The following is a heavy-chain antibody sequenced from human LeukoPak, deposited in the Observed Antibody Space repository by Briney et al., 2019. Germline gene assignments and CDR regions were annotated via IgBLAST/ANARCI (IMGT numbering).Heavy chain of an antibody. CDR2: MNPNSGNT. Sequence: ASVKVSCKASGYTFTGYHIHWVRQAPGQGLEWMGWMNPNSGNTGYAQKFQGRVTMTRNTSISTAYMELSSLRSEDTAVYYCARGESWFDPWGQGTLVTVSS. V-gene: IGHV1-8*02. CDR3: ARGESWFDP. J-gene: IGHJ5*02. CDR1: GYTFTGYH.